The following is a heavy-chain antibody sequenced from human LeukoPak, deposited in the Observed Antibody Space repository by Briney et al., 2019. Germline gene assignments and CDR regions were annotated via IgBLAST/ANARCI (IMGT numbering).Heavy chain of an antibody. CDR2: INQDGSVK. CDR3: TTDSVF. J-gene: IGHJ4*02. CDR1: GFAFSTYW. V-gene: IGHV3-7*01. Sequence: GGSLRLSCAASGFAFSTYWMDWVRQAPGKGLEWVGNINQDGSVKHYVGSVRGRFTICRDNARNSVYLQMSALRVEDRAVYYCTTDSVFWGQGSLVTASS.